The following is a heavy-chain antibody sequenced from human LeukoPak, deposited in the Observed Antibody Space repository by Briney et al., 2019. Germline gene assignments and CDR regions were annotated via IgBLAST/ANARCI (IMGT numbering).Heavy chain of an antibody. CDR1: GFTFSNHG. D-gene: IGHD3-16*01. CDR2: VSPPGGGT. CDR3: ARDLAWGAFDY. V-gene: IGHV3-23*01. Sequence: GGSLRLSCAASGFTFSNHGMDWVRQAPGKGLEWLSGVSPPGGGTYYADSVKGRFTISRDDSKNTLSLQMNSLRVEDTAVYYCARDLAWGAFDYWGQGTLVTVSS. J-gene: IGHJ4*02.